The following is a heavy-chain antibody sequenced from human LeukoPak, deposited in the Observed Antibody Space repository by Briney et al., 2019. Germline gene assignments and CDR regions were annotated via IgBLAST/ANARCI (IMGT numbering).Heavy chain of an antibody. CDR3: ARLGYCSSTSCYPIDY. CDR1: GGSISSSSYY. V-gene: IGHV4-39*01. J-gene: IGHJ4*02. D-gene: IGHD2-2*03. CDR2: IYYSGST. Sequence: SETLSLTCTVSGGSISSSSYYWGWIRQPPGKGLEWIGSIYYSGSTYYNPSPKSRVTISVDTSKNQFSLKLSSVTAADTAVYYCARLGYCSSTSCYPIDYWGQGTLVTVSS.